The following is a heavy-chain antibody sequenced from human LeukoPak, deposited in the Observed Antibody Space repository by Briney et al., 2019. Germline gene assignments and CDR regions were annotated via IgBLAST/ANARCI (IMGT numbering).Heavy chain of an antibody. CDR2: IYYSGST. CDR1: GGSISSSSYY. V-gene: IGHV4-39*01. D-gene: IGHD2-15*01. CDR3: ARQYCSGGSCYSAFDY. J-gene: IGHJ4*02. Sequence: SETLSLTCTVSGGSISSSSYYWGWIRQPPGKGLEWIGSIYYSGSTYYNPSLKSRVTISVDTSKNQFSLKLSSVTAADTAVYYCARQYCSGGSCYSAFDYWGQGTLVTVSS.